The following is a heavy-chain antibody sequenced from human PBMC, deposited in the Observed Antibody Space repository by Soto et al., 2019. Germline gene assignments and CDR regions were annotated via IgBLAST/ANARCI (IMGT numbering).Heavy chain of an antibody. Sequence: GESLKISCKGSGYSFTSYWIGWVRQMPGKGLEWMGIIYPGDSDTRYSPSFQGQVTISADKSISTAYLQWSSLKASDTAMYYCARLGSRYDFWSGYSDYYGSGSYYGPFDYWGQGTLVTVSS. CDR3: ARLGSRYDFWSGYSDYYGSGSYYGPFDY. CDR1: GYSFTSYW. V-gene: IGHV5-51*01. J-gene: IGHJ4*02. D-gene: IGHD3-10*01. CDR2: IYPGDSDT.